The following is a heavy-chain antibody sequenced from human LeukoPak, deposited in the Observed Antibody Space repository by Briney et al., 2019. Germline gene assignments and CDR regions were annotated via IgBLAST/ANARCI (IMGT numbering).Heavy chain of an antibody. D-gene: IGHD2-2*01. CDR1: GFTFSSYG. CDR3: AKSHCGSFSCSRAEF. J-gene: IGHJ4*02. V-gene: IGHV3-23*01. CDR2: MSGGGGST. Sequence: GGSLRLSCAASGFTFSSYGMSWVRQAPGKGLEWVSAMSGGGGSTFYVDSVKGRFTISRDNSKNTLYLQMNSLRDEDTAVYYCAKSHCGSFSCSRAEFWGQGTLVTVSS.